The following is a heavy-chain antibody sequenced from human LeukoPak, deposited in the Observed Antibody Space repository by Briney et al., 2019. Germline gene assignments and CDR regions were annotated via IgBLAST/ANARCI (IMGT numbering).Heavy chain of an antibody. J-gene: IGHJ6*02. CDR2: SNAGNGNT. CDR1: GHTFTSYA. V-gene: IGHV1-3*02. CDR3: ARETVTFGMDV. D-gene: IGHD4-17*01. Sequence: ASVKVSCKASGHTFTSYAMHWVRQAPGQRHEWMGWSNAGNGNTKYSQEFQGRVTITRDTSASTAYMELSSLRSEDMAVYYCARETVTFGMDVWGQGTTVTVSS.